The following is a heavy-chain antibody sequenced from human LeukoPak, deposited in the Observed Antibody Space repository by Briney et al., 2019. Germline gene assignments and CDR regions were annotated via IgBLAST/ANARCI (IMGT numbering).Heavy chain of an antibody. CDR3: ARDLGGGPFDF. D-gene: IGHD3-16*01. V-gene: IGHV3-33*01. CDR1: GFTFSTYG. CDR2: IWYDGSNK. J-gene: IGHJ4*02. Sequence: PGGSLRLSCAASGFTFSTYGIHWVRQAPGKGLEWVAVIWYDGSNKYYADSVKGRFTISRDSFKNTLYLQMNSLRAEDTAVYYCARDLGGGPFDFWGQGTLVTVSS.